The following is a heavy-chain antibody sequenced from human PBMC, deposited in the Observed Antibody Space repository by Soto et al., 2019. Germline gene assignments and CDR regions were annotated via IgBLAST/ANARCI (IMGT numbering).Heavy chain of an antibody. D-gene: IGHD5-12*01. CDR2: ITAKGDID. V-gene: IGHV3-23*01. CDR3: AKGSSRDGYE. CDR1: GFTFSNYV. J-gene: IGHJ4*02. Sequence: EVQLLESGGDLVQPGGSLRLSCAASGFTFSNYVMPWVRQAPGKGLDWVSSITAKGDIDAYADSVRGRFTISEDDSRNTQLLQLNSLRVEDTAVYYCAKGSSRDGYEWGQGTLVTVSS.